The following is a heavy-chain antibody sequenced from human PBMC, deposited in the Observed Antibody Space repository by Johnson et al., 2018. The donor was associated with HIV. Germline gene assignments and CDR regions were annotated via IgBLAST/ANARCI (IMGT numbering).Heavy chain of an antibody. Sequence: VQLVESGGGVIRPGGSLRLSCAVSEFIFDDYGMSWVRQPPGKGLEWVSVIYSGGSTYYADSVKGRCTISRDNSKNTLDLHMNSLRVEDTAVYYCARGYGDYSDFFDVWGQGTMVTVSS. CDR3: ARGYGDYSDFFDV. D-gene: IGHD4-17*01. CDR2: IYSGGST. V-gene: IGHV3-66*01. J-gene: IGHJ3*01. CDR1: EFIFDDYG.